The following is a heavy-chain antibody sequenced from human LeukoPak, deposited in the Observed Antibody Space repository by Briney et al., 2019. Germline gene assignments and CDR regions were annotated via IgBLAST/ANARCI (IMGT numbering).Heavy chain of an antibody. D-gene: IGHD5-18*01. J-gene: IGHJ5*02. Sequence: GGSLRLSCAASGFTFNNYAMSWVRQAPGKGLEWVSGIGGGGGSSYYADSVKGRFTISRDNSKNTLYLQMNSLRAEDTAVYYCAKDPEQLEAPYNWLDPWGQGTLVTVSS. CDR2: IGGGGGSS. CDR1: GFTFNNYA. CDR3: AKDPEQLEAPYNWLDP. V-gene: IGHV3-23*01.